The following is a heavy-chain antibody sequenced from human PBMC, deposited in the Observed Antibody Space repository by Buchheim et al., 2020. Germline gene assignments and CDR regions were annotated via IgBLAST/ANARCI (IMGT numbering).Heavy chain of an antibody. D-gene: IGHD5-24*01. CDR2: IYYSGST. Sequence: QVQLQGSGPGLVKPSETLSLTCTVSGDSINNYYWTWIRQPPGKGLEWIGSIYYSGSTSYNSSLKIRFAISVDTSKKQFSLQLNFVIAADTAVYYCARDKRYYGMDVWGQGTT. J-gene: IGHJ6*02. CDR3: ARDKRYYGMDV. CDR1: GDSINNYY. V-gene: IGHV4-59*01.